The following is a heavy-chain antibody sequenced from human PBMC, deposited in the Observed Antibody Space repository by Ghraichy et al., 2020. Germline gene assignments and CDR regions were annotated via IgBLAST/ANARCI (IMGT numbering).Heavy chain of an antibody. J-gene: IGHJ5*02. V-gene: IGHV1-8*01. CDR1: GYTFTSYD. D-gene: IGHD6-13*01. Sequence: ASVKVSCKASGYTFTSYDINWVRQAIGQGLEWMGWMNPNSGNTGYAQKFQGRVTMTRNTSISTAYMELSSLRSEDTAVYYCATSIAADNWFDPWGQGTLVTVSS. CDR2: MNPNSGNT. CDR3: ATSIAADNWFDP.